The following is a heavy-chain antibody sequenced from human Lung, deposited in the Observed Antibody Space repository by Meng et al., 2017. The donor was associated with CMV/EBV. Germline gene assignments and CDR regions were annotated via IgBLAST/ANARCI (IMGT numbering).Heavy chain of an antibody. D-gene: IGHD3-22*01. V-gene: IGHV6-1*01. CDR1: GDSVSSNSAA. Sequence: SETLSLXXAISGDSVSSNSAAWNWIRQSPSRGLEWLGRTYYRSKWYDDYAMAVKSRITITPDTSKNQFSLQLNSVTPEDTAVYYCARDYYDSGAYYYTEEYYHGLDVWGQGXTVTVSS. J-gene: IGHJ6*02. CDR3: ARDYYDSGAYYYTEEYYHGLDV. CDR2: TYYRSKWYD.